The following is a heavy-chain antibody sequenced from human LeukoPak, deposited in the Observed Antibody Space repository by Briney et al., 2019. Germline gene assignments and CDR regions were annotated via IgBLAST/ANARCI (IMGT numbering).Heavy chain of an antibody. CDR2: ISYDGYNK. J-gene: IGHJ4*02. CDR1: GFTFSTFG. D-gene: IGHD3-22*01. V-gene: IGHV3-30*18. CDR3: AKTAYYDSSGYHDY. Sequence: GGSLRVSCAASGFTFSTFGMHWVRQAPGKGLEWVAVISYDGYNKYYADSVKGRFTISRDNSKNTLYLQMNSLRAEDTAVYYCAKTAYYDSSGYHDYWGQGTLVAVSS.